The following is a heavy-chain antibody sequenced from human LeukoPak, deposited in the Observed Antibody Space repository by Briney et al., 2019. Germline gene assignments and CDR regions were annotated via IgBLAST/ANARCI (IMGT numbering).Heavy chain of an antibody. D-gene: IGHD1-1*01. Sequence: SETLSLSCAVYGGSFSGYYWSWIRQPPGKGLEWIGEINQSGSTNYNPSLKRRVNISVDTSNYQFSLRLNSVTAADTAVYYCARGLGRTTMLNPFDYWGQGTLVTVSS. CDR3: ARGLGRTTMLNPFDY. CDR1: GGSFSGYY. J-gene: IGHJ4*02. V-gene: IGHV4-34*01. CDR2: INQSGST.